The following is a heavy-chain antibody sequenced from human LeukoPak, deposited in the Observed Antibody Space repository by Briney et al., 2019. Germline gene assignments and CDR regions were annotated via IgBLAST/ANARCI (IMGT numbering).Heavy chain of an antibody. J-gene: IGHJ1*01. CDR2: ISYDGSNK. V-gene: IGHV3-30-3*01. Sequence: GGSLRLSCAASGFTFSSYAMHWVRQAPGKGLEWVAVISYDGSNKYYADSVKGRFTISRDNSKNTLYLQMNSLRAEDTAVYYCAKDRGDSSGYYYPSTYFQHWGQGTLVTVSS. CDR3: AKDRGDSSGYYYPSTYFQH. D-gene: IGHD3-22*01. CDR1: GFTFSSYA.